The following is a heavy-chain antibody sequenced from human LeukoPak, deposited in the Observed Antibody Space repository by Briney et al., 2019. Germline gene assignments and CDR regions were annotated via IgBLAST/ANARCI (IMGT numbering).Heavy chain of an antibody. CDR3: ARSPKRIAAAGTIDY. Sequence: SETLSLTRAVYGGSFSGYYWSWIRQPPGKGLEWIGEINHSGSTNYNPSLKSRVTISVDTSKNQFSLKLSSVTAADTAVYYCARSPKRIAAAGTIDYWGQGTLVTVSS. CDR2: INHSGST. D-gene: IGHD6-13*01. CDR1: GGSFSGYY. J-gene: IGHJ4*02. V-gene: IGHV4-34*01.